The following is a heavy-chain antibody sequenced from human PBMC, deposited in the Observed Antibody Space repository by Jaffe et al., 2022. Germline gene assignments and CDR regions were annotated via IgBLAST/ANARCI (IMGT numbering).Heavy chain of an antibody. Sequence: EVQLLESGGGLVQPGGSLRLSCAASGFTFSSYAMSWVRQAPGKGLEWVSAISGSGGSTYYADSVKGRFTISRDNSKNTLYLQMNSLRAEDTAVYYCAKESRYCSGGSCYSRDYYYYMDVWGKGTTVTVSS. CDR3: AKESRYCSGGSCYSRDYYYYMDV. CDR1: GFTFSSYA. V-gene: IGHV3-23*01. J-gene: IGHJ6*03. CDR2: ISGSGGST. D-gene: IGHD2-15*01.